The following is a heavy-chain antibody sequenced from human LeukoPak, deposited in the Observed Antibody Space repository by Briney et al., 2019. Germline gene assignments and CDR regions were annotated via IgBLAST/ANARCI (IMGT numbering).Heavy chain of an antibody. J-gene: IGHJ5*02. V-gene: IGHV6-1*01. CDR2: TYYRSKWYN. Sequence: SQTLSLTCAISGDSVSSNSAAWIWIRQSPSRGLEWLGRTYYRSKWYNDYAVSVKSRITLTPDTYKSQFDLHLNSVTPEDTAVYYCAREAEVGTTWSWFDPWGQGTLVTVSS. CDR1: GDSVSSNSAA. D-gene: IGHD1-26*01. CDR3: AREAEVGTTWSWFDP.